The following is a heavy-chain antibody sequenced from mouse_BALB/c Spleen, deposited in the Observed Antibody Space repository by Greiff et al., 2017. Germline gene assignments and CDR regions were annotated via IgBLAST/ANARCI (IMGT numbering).Heavy chain of an antibody. V-gene: IGHV1S56*01. CDR1: GYTFTSYY. CDR2: IYPGNVNT. Sequence: VQLVESGPELVKPGASVRISCKASGYTFTSYYIHWVKQRPGQGLEWIGWIYPGNVNTKYNEKFKGKATLTADKSSSTAYMQLSSLTSEDSAVYFCAREGLRRGDYWGQGTTLTVSS. J-gene: IGHJ2*01. CDR3: AREGLRRGDY. D-gene: IGHD2-2*01.